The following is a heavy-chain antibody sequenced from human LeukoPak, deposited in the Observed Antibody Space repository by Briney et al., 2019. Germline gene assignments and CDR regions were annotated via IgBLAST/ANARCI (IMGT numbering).Heavy chain of an antibody. CDR3: ARAQYSSGWSDWFDP. V-gene: IGHV3-30*04. Sequence: GRSLRLSCAASGFTFSSYAMHWVRQAPGKGLEWVAVISYDGSYKYYADSVKGRFTISRDNSKNTLYLQMNSPRAEDTAMYYCARAQYSSGWSDWFDPWGQGTLVTVSS. CDR2: ISYDGSYK. D-gene: IGHD6-19*01. J-gene: IGHJ5*02. CDR1: GFTFSSYA.